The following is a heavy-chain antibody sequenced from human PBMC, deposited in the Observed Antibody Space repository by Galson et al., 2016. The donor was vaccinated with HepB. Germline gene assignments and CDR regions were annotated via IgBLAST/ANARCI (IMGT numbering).Heavy chain of an antibody. CDR2: ISYDGSVK. D-gene: IGHD5-18*01. CDR1: GFLFSSHA. V-gene: IGHV3-30*04. Sequence: SLRLSCAASGFLFSSHAMHWVRQAPGKGLEWLALISYDGSVKYYADSVKGRFTISRDNSKNTMYVHMTGLRAEDTAVYHCAKSPATASAYYFDSWGQGTLVTVSS. J-gene: IGHJ4*02. CDR3: AKSPATASAYYFDS.